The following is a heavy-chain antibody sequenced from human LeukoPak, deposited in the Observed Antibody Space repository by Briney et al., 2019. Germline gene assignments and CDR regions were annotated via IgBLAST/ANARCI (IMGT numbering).Heavy chain of an antibody. Sequence: SETLSLTCAVSGGSISSSNWWSWVRQPPGKGLEWIGEIYHSGSTNYNPSLKSRVTISADTSKNQFSLKLSSVTAADTAVYYCARARGYYDSSGTENFDYWGQGTLVTVSS. CDR2: IYHSGST. D-gene: IGHD3-22*01. CDR3: ARARGYYDSSGTENFDY. J-gene: IGHJ4*02. V-gene: IGHV4-4*02. CDR1: GGSISSSNW.